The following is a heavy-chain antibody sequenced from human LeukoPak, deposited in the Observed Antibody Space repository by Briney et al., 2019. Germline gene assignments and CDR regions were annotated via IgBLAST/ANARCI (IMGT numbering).Heavy chain of an antibody. CDR3: AREGYTVTRSPSYFDY. J-gene: IGHJ4*02. CDR1: GFTFSSYS. V-gene: IGHV3-21*01. Sequence: GGSLRLSCAASGFTFSSYSMNWVRQAPGKGLEWVSSISSSSSYIYYADSVKGRFTISRDNAKNSLYLQMNSLRAKDTAVYYCAREGYTVTRSPSYFDYWGQGTLVTVSS. CDR2: ISSSSSYI. D-gene: IGHD4-17*01.